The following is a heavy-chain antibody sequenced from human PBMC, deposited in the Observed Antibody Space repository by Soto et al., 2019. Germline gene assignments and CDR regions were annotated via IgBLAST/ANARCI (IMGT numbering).Heavy chain of an antibody. CDR2: ISSTGSGT. CDR3: VRDLHEPLPADVLQVAN. CDR1: GFTFSSYE. J-gene: IGHJ4*02. D-gene: IGHD1-1*01. V-gene: IGHV3-48*03. Sequence: VQLVESGGDLVQPGGSLRLSCAASGFTFSSYEMHWVRQAPGKGLEWISYISSTGSGTHYADSVKGRFTISRDNARNSLSLQMNSLRAEDTAIYYCVRDLHEPLPADVLQVANWGQGTQVTVSS.